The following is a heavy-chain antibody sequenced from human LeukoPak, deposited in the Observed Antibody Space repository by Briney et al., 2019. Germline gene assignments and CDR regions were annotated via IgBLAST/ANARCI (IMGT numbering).Heavy chain of an antibody. CDR3: ARDLDYGGPYYYYYGMDV. CDR1: GFTFSSYE. J-gene: IGHJ6*02. CDR2: ISGGGGTI. V-gene: IGHV3-48*03. D-gene: IGHD4-23*01. Sequence: GGSLRLSCAASGFTFSSYEMNWVRQAPGKGLEWVSYISGGGGTIYYADSVKGRFTISRDNAKNSLYLQMNSLRAEDTAVYYCARDLDYGGPYYYYYGMDVWGQGTTVTVSS.